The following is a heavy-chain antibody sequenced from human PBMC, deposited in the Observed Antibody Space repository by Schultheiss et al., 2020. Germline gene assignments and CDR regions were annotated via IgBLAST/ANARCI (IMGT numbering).Heavy chain of an antibody. V-gene: IGHV4-34*01. CDR3: AREVPARYFDL. CDR2: INHSGST. Sequence: SQTLSLTCAVSGGSFDVYYWTLIRQPPGKGLEWIGEINHSGSTNYNPSLKSRVTISVDTSKNQFSLKLSSVTAADTAVYYCAREVPARYFDLWGRGTLVTVSS. J-gene: IGHJ2*01. D-gene: IGHD2-2*01. CDR1: GGSFDVYY.